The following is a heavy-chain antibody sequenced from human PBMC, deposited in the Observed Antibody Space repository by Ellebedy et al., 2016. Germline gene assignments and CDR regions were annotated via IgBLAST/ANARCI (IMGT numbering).Heavy chain of an antibody. Sequence: SVKVSCKASRGTFSSYGINWVRQAPGQGLEWMGGISPIFGTANYAQKFQGRVSITADESTSTAYMELSSLRSEDTAVYYCARARYYDILTGSHYYYYHGMDVWGQGTTVTVSS. J-gene: IGHJ6*02. CDR2: ISPIFGTA. CDR3: ARARYYDILTGSHYYYYHGMDV. D-gene: IGHD3-9*01. CDR1: RGTFSSYG. V-gene: IGHV1-69*13.